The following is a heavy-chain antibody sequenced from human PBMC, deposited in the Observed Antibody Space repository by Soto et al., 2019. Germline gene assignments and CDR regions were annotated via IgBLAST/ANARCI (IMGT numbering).Heavy chain of an antibody. J-gene: IGHJ4*02. Sequence: WGSLRLSCAASGFTFSNYAMTWVRQVPGKGLEWVSVISSSGDRTYYADSVKGRFTISRDNSKNTLYLQMNSLRVEDTAVYYCAKDPEIQLWLPYYFQYWGQGTLVTVSS. CDR3: AKDPEIQLWLPYYFQY. CDR2: ISSSGDRT. V-gene: IGHV3-23*01. D-gene: IGHD5-18*01. CDR1: GFTFSNYA.